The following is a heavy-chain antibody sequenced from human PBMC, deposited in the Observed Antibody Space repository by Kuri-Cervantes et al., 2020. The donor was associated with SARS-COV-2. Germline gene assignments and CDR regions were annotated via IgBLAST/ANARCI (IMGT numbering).Heavy chain of an antibody. CDR1: GGSISSHY. V-gene: IGHV4-59*11. Sequence: GSLRLSCTVSGGSISSHYWSWIRQPPGKGLEWIGYIYYSGSTNYNPSLKSRVTISVDTSKNQFSLKLSSVTAADTAVYYCARGDYGDHPYYFDYWGQGTLVTVSS. D-gene: IGHD4-17*01. CDR2: IYYSGST. J-gene: IGHJ4*02. CDR3: ARGDYGDHPYYFDY.